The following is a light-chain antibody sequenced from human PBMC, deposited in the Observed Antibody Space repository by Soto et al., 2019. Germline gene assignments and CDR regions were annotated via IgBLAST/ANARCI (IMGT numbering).Light chain of an antibody. CDR2: GAS. Sequence: EIVMTQSPATLSVSPGERATLSCRASQSVSSNLAWYQQKPGQGPRLLIYGASTRATGIPARFSGGGSGTEFTLTISSLQSEDFAVYYCQQYDNWHPLTFGGGTKVEIK. CDR1: QSVSSN. J-gene: IGKJ4*01. CDR3: QQYDNWHPLT. V-gene: IGKV3-15*01.